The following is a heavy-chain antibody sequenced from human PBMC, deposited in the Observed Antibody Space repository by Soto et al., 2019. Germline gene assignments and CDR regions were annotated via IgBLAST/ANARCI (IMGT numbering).Heavy chain of an antibody. CDR3: ARGTPTLLIDY. Sequence: QVQLQQWGAGLLKPSETLSLTCAVYGGSFSGYYWSWIRQPPGKGLEWIGEINHSGSTNYNPSLKSRVTISVDTSKNQFSLKLSSVTAADTAVYYCARGTPTLLIDYWGQGTLVTVSS. V-gene: IGHV4-34*01. D-gene: IGHD2-15*01. CDR2: INHSGST. J-gene: IGHJ4*02. CDR1: GGSFSGYY.